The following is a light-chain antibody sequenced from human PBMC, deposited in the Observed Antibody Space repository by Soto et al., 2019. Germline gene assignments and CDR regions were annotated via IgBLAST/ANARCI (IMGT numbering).Light chain of an antibody. CDR3: QQSDDSPWT. Sequence: EIVLTQSPGTLSLSPGERATLSCRASQSVSSNYLAWYQQKPGQAPRLLIYAASSRATGVPDRFSGSGSGTDFTLTITRLEPEDFGLYFWQQSDDSPWTFGQGTEVEIQ. V-gene: IGKV3-20*01. CDR1: QSVSSNY. J-gene: IGKJ1*01. CDR2: AAS.